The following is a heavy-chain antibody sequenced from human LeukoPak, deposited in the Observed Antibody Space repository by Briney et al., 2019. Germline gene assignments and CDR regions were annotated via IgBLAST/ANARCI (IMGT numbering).Heavy chain of an antibody. V-gene: IGHV4-34*01. Sequence: SETLSLNCAVYGESFSGYYWSWIRQPQGKGLEWIGEINHSGTTNYNPSLKSRVTISVDTSKKQFSLKLSSLAAADTAVYYCARAKVGATLDYWGQGTLVTVSS. J-gene: IGHJ4*02. CDR3: ARAKVGATLDY. CDR1: GESFSGYY. D-gene: IGHD1-26*01. CDR2: INHSGTT.